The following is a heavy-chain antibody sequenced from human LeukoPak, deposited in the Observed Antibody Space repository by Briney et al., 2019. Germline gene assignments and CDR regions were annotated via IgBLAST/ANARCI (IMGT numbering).Heavy chain of an antibody. CDR1: GLSFSSYW. D-gene: IGHD5-12*01. CDR3: ATGIITGYEQ. CDR2: IKSDERTT. J-gene: IGHJ4*02. Sequence: GGSLRLSCAASGLSFSSYWMHWVRQVPGKGLVWVSFIKSDERTTAYADSVKGRFSISRDNAKNTLDLQMNNLRAEDTALYVCATGIITGYEQWGQGTLVTVSS. V-gene: IGHV3-74*01.